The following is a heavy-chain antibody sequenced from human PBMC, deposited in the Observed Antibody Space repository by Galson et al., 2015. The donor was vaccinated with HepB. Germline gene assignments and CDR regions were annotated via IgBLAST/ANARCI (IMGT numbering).Heavy chain of an antibody. D-gene: IGHD4-17*01. J-gene: IGHJ4*02. CDR2: IDGSGGST. Sequence: SLRLSCAPSGFTFSNYAMSWVRQAPGKGLEWVSTIDGSGGSTYYADSVKGRFTISRDNSKNTLFLQMNGLKADDTALYRCAKGKFGDLIGHWGQGTLVTVSS. CDR1: GFTFSNYA. CDR3: AKGKFGDLIGH. V-gene: IGHV3-23*01.